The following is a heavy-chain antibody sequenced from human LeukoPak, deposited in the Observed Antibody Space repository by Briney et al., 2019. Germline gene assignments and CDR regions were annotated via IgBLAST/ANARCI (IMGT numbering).Heavy chain of an antibody. D-gene: IGHD5-24*01. CDR3: AKERELPTTYFDF. CDR2: ISGSGGTT. Sequence: GGSLRLSCEASGSSFSDYAMSWVRQAPGKGLEWVSVISGSGGTTYYADSVRGRFTISRDSFKNTLYLQMNSLRAEDTAVYYCAKERELPTTYFDFWGQGSLVTVSS. CDR1: GSSFSDYA. J-gene: IGHJ4*02. V-gene: IGHV3-23*01.